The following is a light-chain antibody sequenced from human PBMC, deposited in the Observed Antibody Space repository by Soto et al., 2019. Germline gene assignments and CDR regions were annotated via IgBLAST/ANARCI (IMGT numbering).Light chain of an antibody. V-gene: IGKV1-5*01. CDR1: QSISSW. Sequence: IQLTQSPSSLSASLGDRVTITCRASQSISSWLAWYQQKPGKAPKLLIYDASSLERGVPSRFSGSGSGTEFTLTISSLQPDDFATYYCQQYNSYSGTFGQGTKVDIK. J-gene: IGKJ1*01. CDR3: QQYNSYSGT. CDR2: DAS.